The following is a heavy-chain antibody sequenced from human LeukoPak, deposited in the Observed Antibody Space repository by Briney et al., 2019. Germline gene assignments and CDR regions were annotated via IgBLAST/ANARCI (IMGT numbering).Heavy chain of an antibody. J-gene: IGHJ4*02. CDR3: ARDPPGAHFDY. CDR1: GFTFSSFS. D-gene: IGHD7-27*01. Sequence: GGSLRLSCTASGFTFSSFSMNWVRQAPGKGLEWVAYISIGSTNIFYADSFKGRFTTSRDNAQNSLYLQMNSLRAEDTAVYYCARDPPGAHFDYWGQGTLVTVSS. CDR2: ISIGSTNI. V-gene: IGHV3-21*01.